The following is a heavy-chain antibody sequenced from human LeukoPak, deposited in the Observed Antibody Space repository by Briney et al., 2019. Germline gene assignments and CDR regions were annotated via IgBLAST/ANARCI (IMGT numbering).Heavy chain of an antibody. CDR2: INPNSGDT. J-gene: IGHJ4*02. CDR1: GYTFTGYY. Sequence: ASVKVSCKASGYTFTGYYMHWVRQAPGQGLDWMGWINPNSGDTKYAQKFQGRVTMTRDTSISTAYMELSRLTSDDTAVYYCATQRGSYLWGTDFDYWGQGTLVTVSS. D-gene: IGHD3-16*01. V-gene: IGHV1-2*02. CDR3: ATQRGSYLWGTDFDY.